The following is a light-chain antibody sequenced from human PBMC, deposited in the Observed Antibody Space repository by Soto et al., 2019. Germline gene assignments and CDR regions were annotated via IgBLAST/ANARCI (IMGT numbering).Light chain of an antibody. CDR2: DAS. Sequence: EIVLTQSPGTLSLSPGERATLSCRASQSVSNNYLAWYQQKPGQAPRLLIYDASNRATGIPARFSGSGPGTDFTLTISSLEPEDFAVYYCQQRNNWPLTFGGGTKVDIK. J-gene: IGKJ4*02. CDR3: QQRNNWPLT. V-gene: IGKV3D-11*02. CDR1: QSVSNNY.